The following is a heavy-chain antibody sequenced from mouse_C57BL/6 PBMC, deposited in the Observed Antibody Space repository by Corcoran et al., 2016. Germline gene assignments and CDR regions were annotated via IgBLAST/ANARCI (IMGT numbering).Heavy chain of an antibody. CDR2: INPNNGGT. Sequence: EVQLQQSGPELVKPGASVKISCKASGYTFTDYYMNWVKQSHGKSLEWIGDINPNNGGTSYNQKFKGKATLTVDKSSSTAYMELRSLTSEDSAVYYCAREEGYYYGSNYWGQGTTLTVSS. V-gene: IGHV1-26*01. D-gene: IGHD1-1*01. J-gene: IGHJ2*01. CDR3: AREEGYYYGSNY. CDR1: GYTFTDYY.